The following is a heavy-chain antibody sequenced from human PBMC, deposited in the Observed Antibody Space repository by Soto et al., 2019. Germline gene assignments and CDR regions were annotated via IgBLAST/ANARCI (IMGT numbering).Heavy chain of an antibody. CDR2: ISSSGSTI. D-gene: IGHD3-22*01. CDR1: GFTFSSYE. Sequence: GGSLRLSCAAYGFTFSSYEMNWVRQAPGKGLEWVSYISSSGSTIYYADSVKGRFTISRDNAKNSLYLQMNSLRAEDTAVYYCARDRRSSGYHYGYYGMDVWGQGTTVTVSS. CDR3: ARDRRSSGYHYGYYGMDV. J-gene: IGHJ6*02. V-gene: IGHV3-48*03.